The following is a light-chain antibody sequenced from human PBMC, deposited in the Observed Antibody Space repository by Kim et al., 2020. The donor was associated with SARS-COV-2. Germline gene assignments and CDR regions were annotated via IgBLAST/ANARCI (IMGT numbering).Light chain of an antibody. CDR2: GAS. CDR1: QSVSSSY. CDR3: QQYSSSPQT. J-gene: IGKJ2*01. V-gene: IGKV3-20*01. Sequence: EIVLTQSPGTLSLSPGERATLSCRASQSVSSSYLAWYQQKPGQAPRLLIYGASSRATGIPDRFSGSGSGTDFTLTISRLEPEDFAVYYCQQYSSSPQTFGQVTKLEI.